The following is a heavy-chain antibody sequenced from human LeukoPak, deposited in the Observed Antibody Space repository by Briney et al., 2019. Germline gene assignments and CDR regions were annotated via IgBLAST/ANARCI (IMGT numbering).Heavy chain of an antibody. Sequence: GESLKISCKGSGYSFTSYWIGWVRQMPGKGLEWMGIIYPGDSDTRYSPSFQGQVTISADKSISTAYLQWSSLKASDTAMYYCARRGPGNGYNRGVYYYGMDVWGQGTTVTVSS. CDR2: IYPGDSDT. CDR1: GYSFTSYW. CDR3: ARRGPGNGYNRGVYYYGMDV. J-gene: IGHJ6*02. D-gene: IGHD5-24*01. V-gene: IGHV5-51*01.